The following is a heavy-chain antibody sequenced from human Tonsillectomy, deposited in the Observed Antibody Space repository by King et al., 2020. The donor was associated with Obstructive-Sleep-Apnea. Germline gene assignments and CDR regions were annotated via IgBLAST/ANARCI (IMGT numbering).Heavy chain of an antibody. CDR3: AKDLYSSGGRFDY. CDR2: IWYDGSNK. V-gene: IGHV3-33*06. D-gene: IGHD2-15*01. J-gene: IGHJ4*02. Sequence: VQLVGSGGGVVQPGRSLRLSCAASGFTFSSYGMHWVRQAPGKGLEWVAVIWYDGSNKYYADSVKGRFTISRDNSKNTLYLQMNSLRAEDTAVYYCAKDLYSSGGRFDYWGQGTLVTVSS. CDR1: GFTFSSYG.